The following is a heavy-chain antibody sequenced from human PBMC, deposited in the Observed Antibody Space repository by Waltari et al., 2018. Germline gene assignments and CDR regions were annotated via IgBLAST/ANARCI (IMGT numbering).Heavy chain of an antibody. CDR1: GGTFSSYA. V-gene: IGHV1-69*12. CDR3: ASQMGYYYGSGSGFDY. CDR2: IIPIFGTA. J-gene: IGHJ4*02. D-gene: IGHD3-10*01. Sequence: QVQLVQSGAEVKKPGSSVKVSCKASGGTFSSYAISWVRQAPGQGLEWMGGIIPIFGTANYAQKFQGRVTITADESTSTAYMELSSLRSEDTAVYYCASQMGYYYGSGSGFDYWGQGTLVTVSS.